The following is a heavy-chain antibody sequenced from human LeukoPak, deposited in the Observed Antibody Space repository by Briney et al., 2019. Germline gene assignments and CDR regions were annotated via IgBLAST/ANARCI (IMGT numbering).Heavy chain of an antibody. D-gene: IGHD2/OR15-2a*01. CDR2: IYYSGST. J-gene: IGHJ6*02. CDR3: ARFSLSIVATDV. CDR1: GGSISSYY. Sequence: SETLSLTCTVSGGSISSYYWSWIRQPPGKGLEWIGYIYYSGSTNYNPSLESRVTISVDTSKNQFSLKLSSVTAADTAVYYCARFSLSIVATDVWGQGTTVTVSS. V-gene: IGHV4-59*01.